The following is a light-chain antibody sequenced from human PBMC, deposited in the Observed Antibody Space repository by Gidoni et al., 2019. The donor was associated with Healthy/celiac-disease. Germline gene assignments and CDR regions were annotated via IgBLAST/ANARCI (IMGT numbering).Light chain of an antibody. Sequence: DIQMTQSPSSLSASVGDRVTSTCRASQSISSYLNWYQQKPGKAPKLLIYAASSLQSGVPSRFSGSGSGTDFTLTISSLQPEDFATYYCQQSYSTPFTFGGXTKVEIK. CDR1: QSISSY. J-gene: IGKJ4*01. V-gene: IGKV1-39*01. CDR3: QQSYSTPFT. CDR2: AAS.